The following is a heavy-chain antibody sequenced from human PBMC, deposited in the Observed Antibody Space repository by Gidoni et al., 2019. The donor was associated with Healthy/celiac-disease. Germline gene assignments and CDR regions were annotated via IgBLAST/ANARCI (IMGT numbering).Heavy chain of an antibody. CDR2: IYYSGST. CDR1: GGSVSSGSYY. CDR3: ARDYYDSSGYQNAFDI. Sequence: QVQLQESGPGLVKPSETLSLTCTVSGGSVSSGSYYWSWIRQPPGKGLEWIGYIYYSGSTNYNPSLKSRVTISVDTSKNQFSLKLSSVTAADTAVYYCARDYYDSSGYQNAFDIWGQGTMVTVSS. D-gene: IGHD3-22*01. J-gene: IGHJ3*02. V-gene: IGHV4-61*01.